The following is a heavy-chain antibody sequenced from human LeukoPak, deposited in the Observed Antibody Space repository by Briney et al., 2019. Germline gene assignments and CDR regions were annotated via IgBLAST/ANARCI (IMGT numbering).Heavy chain of an antibody. CDR1: GFSFSSYA. V-gene: IGHV3-23*01. J-gene: IGHJ4*01. CDR3: AKLVGPTTSYFDS. D-gene: IGHD1-26*01. Sequence: GGSLRLSCAASGFSFSSYAMAGVRQAPEKGLEWVSIISGSGLTTHYADSVKVRFTISRDNSKNTHYLQMNSLRAEDTAVYYCAKLVGPTTSYFDSWGQGTPVTVSS. CDR2: ISGSGLTT.